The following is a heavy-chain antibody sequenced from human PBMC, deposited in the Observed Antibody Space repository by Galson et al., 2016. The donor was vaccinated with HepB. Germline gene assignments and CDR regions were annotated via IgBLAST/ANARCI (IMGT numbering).Heavy chain of an antibody. Sequence: SVKVSCKASGYTFTINGISWVRQAPGEGLEWMGWFSAYSGNTIYAQQFQGRVTMTKDTSTSTAYMELRSLRSDDTAVYYCTRDREYTFDNWGQGTLVTVSS. V-gene: IGHV1-18*04. J-gene: IGHJ4*02. CDR2: FSAYSGNT. CDR3: TRDREYTFDN. D-gene: IGHD2/OR15-2a*01. CDR1: GYTFTING.